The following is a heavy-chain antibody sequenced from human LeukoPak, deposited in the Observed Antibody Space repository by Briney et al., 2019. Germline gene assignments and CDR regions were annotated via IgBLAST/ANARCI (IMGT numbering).Heavy chain of an antibody. V-gene: IGHV3-30*02. D-gene: IGHD1-26*01. J-gene: IGHJ4*02. CDR1: GFTFSSYG. CDR3: AKEVFRIVGATGFDY. Sequence: GGSLRLSCAASGFTFSSYGMHWVRQAPGKGLEWVAFIRYDGSNKYYADSVKGRFTISRDNSKNTLYLQMNSLRAEDTAVYYCAKEVFRIVGATGFDYWGQGTLVTVSS. CDR2: IRYDGSNK.